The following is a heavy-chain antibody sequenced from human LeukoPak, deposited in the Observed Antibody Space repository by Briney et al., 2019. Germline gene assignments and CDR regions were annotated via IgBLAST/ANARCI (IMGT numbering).Heavy chain of an antibody. J-gene: IGHJ3*02. CDR2: INPNSGGT. D-gene: IGHD6-13*01. Sequence: ASVKVSCKASGYTFTSYYMHWVRQAPGQGLEWMGWINPNSGGTNYAQKFQGWVTMTRDTSISTAYMELSRLRSDDTAVYYCARGGRIAAAPDAFDIWGQGTMVTVSS. V-gene: IGHV1-2*04. CDR1: GYTFTSYY. CDR3: ARGGRIAAAPDAFDI.